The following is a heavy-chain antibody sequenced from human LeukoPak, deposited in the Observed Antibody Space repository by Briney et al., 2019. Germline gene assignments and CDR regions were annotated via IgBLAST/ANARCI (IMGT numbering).Heavy chain of an antibody. V-gene: IGHV4-4*02. CDR2: IYYSGST. D-gene: IGHD4-17*01. CDR3: ARVRGTGYYGDYRGYFDY. J-gene: IGHJ4*02. CDR1: GGSISSSNW. Sequence: KSSETLSLTCAVSGGSISSSNWWSWVRQPPGKGLEWIGSIYYSGSTYYNPSLKSRVTISVDTSKNQFSLKLSSVTAADTAVYYCARVRGTGYYGDYRGYFDYWGQGTLVTVSS.